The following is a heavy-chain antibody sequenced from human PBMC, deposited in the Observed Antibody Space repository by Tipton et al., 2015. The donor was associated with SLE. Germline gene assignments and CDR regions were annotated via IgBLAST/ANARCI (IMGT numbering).Heavy chain of an antibody. Sequence: TLSLTCTVSGGSISSYYWSWIRQPPGKGLEWIGYISASGTTNYNPSLKSRVTIAADTSKNQFSLKLSSVTAADTAVYYCARLRGYCSGSNCSYYYYYAMDVWGQGTTVTVSS. J-gene: IGHJ6*02. CDR1: GGSISSYY. CDR2: ISASGTT. V-gene: IGHV4-4*09. D-gene: IGHD2-15*01. CDR3: ARLRGYCSGSNCSYYYYYAMDV.